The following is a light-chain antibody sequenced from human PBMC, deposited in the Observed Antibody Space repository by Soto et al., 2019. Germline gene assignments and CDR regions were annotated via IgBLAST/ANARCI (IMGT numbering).Light chain of an antibody. CDR1: SSDVGSYNL. Sequence: SVLTQPASVSGSPGQSITISCTGTSSDVGSYNLVSWYQQRPGQAPKLIIYEGNKRPSGVSNRFSASKSANTASLTISGLQAEDEADYYCCSYAGSSTVYVFGTGTKLTVL. CDR3: CSYAGSSTVYV. CDR2: EGN. V-gene: IGLV2-23*01. J-gene: IGLJ1*01.